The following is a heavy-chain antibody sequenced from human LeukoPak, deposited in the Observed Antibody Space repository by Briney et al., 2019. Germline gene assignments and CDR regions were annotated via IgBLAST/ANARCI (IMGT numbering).Heavy chain of an antibody. CDR2: MYYSGSS. CDR1: GGSISSSSYY. Sequence: SETLSLTCNVSGGSISSSSYYWGRIRQPPGKGLEWIGSMYYSGSSYYNPSLKSRVTISVDTSKNQFSLKLSSVTAADTAVYYCARQYSGYLRNWFDPWGQGTLVTVSS. J-gene: IGHJ5*02. D-gene: IGHD5-12*01. V-gene: IGHV4-39*01. CDR3: ARQYSGYLRNWFDP.